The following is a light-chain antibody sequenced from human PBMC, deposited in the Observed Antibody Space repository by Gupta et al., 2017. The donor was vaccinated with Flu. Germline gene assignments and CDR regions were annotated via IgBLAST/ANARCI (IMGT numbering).Light chain of an antibody. J-gene: IGKJ1*01. CDR2: GAS. CDR3: QQYNSGPMT. V-gene: IGKV3-15*01. Sequence: EIVLTQPPPTLFVPPGERATLSCRASQSISSNLAWYQQKPGKVPKLLIYGASTWATGIPARFSGSGSGTEFTLTISSLQSEDFAVYYCQQYNSGPMTFGQGTKVEIK. CDR1: QSISSN.